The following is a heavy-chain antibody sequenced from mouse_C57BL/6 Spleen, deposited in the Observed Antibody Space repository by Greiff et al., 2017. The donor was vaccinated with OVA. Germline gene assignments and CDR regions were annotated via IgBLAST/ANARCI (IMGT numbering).Heavy chain of an antibody. CDR2: ISNGGGST. V-gene: IGHV5-12*01. CDR1: GFTFSDYY. Sequence: EVQLVESGGGLVQPGGSLKLSCAASGFTFSDYYMYWVRQTPEKRLEWVAYISNGGGSTYYPDTVKGRFTISRDNAKNTLYLQMSRLKSEDTAMYYCARLYDYDLYAMDYWGQGTSVTVSS. D-gene: IGHD2-4*01. CDR3: ARLYDYDLYAMDY. J-gene: IGHJ4*01.